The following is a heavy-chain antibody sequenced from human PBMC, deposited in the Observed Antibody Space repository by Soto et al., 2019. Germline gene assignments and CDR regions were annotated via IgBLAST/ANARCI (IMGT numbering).Heavy chain of an antibody. D-gene: IGHD6-13*01. CDR2: INWNSGVI. V-gene: IGHV3-9*01. CDR3: AKDRSYSTTSGNWFDP. J-gene: IGHJ5*02. Sequence: EVQLVESGGGLVQPGRSLRLSCAASGFTVGDCDMHWVRQAPGKGLEWVSSINWNSGVIRYADLVKGRFTISRDNDKNSLYLQADSLKPEDAALYFCAKDRSYSTTSGNWFDPWGQGTLVTVS. CDR1: GFTVGDCD.